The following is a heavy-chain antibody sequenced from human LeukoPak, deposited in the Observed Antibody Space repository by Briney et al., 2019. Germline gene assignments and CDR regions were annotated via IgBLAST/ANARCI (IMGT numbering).Heavy chain of an antibody. V-gene: IGHV3-74*01. Sequence: PGGSLRLSCAASGFTFSNYWMHWVRQAPGKGLVWVSRINSDGNVTNYADSVKGRFTISRDNAKNMLYLQMNSLRAEDTAVYYCARVRYCDYWGQGTLVSVSS. D-gene: IGHD2-15*01. CDR2: INSDGNVT. CDR3: ARVRYCDY. CDR1: GFTFSNYW. J-gene: IGHJ4*02.